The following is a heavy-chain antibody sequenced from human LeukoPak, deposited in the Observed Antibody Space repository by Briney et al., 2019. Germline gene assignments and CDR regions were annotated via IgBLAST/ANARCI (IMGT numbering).Heavy chain of an antibody. D-gene: IGHD3-10*01. CDR3: ARASGSYYGSGSYYNNNDY. J-gene: IGHJ4*02. V-gene: IGHV3-21*01. CDR1: GFTFCYYN. Sequence: GGSLRLSCAASGFTFCYYNMNWVRQAPGKGLEWVSSISSTSTYIYYADSVKGRFTISRDNAKNSLFLQMNSLRAEDTAMYYCARASGSYYGSGSYYNNNDYWGQGTLVTVSS. CDR2: ISSTSTYI.